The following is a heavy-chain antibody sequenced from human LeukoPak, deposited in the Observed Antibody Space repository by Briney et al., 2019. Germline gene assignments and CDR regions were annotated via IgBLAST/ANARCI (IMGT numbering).Heavy chain of an antibody. J-gene: IGHJ4*02. CDR3: AREYYYDRAFDY. CDR2: IYYSGST. V-gene: IGHV4-59*11. CDR1: GGSISSHY. D-gene: IGHD3-22*01. Sequence: PSETLSLTCTVSGGSISSHYWSWIRQPPGKGLEWIGYIYYSGSTNYNPSLKSRVTISVDTFKNQFSLKLSSVTAADTAVYYCAREYYYDRAFDYWGQGTLVTVSS.